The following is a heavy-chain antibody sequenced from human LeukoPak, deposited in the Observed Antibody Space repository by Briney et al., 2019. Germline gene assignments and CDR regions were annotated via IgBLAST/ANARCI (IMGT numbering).Heavy chain of an antibody. J-gene: IGHJ4*02. CDR3: AKGADYGSVFDY. CDR2: ISGSGGST. V-gene: IGHV3-23*01. D-gene: IGHD3-10*01. Sequence: AGGSLRLSCAASGFTFSRYAMIGVRRAPGKGLEGVAAISGSGGSTYYPDAVKGRFTISRDNSKNTLYLQMNSLRAEDTAVYYCAKGADYGSVFDYWGQGTLVTVSS. CDR1: GFTFSRYA.